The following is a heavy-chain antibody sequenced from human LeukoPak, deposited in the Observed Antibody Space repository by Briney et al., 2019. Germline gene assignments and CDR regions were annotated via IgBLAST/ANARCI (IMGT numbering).Heavy chain of an antibody. D-gene: IGHD3-22*01. CDR1: GFTFSSYA. CDR3: AKDGGDDSSGYDAFEI. J-gene: IGHJ3*02. V-gene: IGHV3-23*01. Sequence: GGSLRLSCAASGFTFSSYAMSWVRQAPGKGLEWVSAISGSGGGTYYADSVKGRFTISRDNSKNTLCLQMNSLRAEDTAVYYCAKDGGDDSSGYDAFEIWGQGTMATVSS. CDR2: ISGSGGGT.